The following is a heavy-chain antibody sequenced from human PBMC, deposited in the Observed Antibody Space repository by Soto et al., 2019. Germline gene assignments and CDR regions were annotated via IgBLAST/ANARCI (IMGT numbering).Heavy chain of an antibody. CDR2: ISAGGDRT. J-gene: IGHJ4*02. Sequence: EVQVSESGGGLVQPGGSLRLSCATSGFTFSNYPMNWVRQAPGKGLEWVSGISAGGDRTYYADSVKGRFTIFRDNSKNSVSLRMNSVRVEDTAVYYCARRVWGQGTLVTASS. CDR1: GFTFSNYP. V-gene: IGHV3-23*01. CDR3: ARRV.